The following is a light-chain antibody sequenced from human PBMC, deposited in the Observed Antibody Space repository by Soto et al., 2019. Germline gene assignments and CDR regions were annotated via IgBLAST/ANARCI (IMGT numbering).Light chain of an antibody. CDR1: SSDVGSYNL. CDR3: CSYAGSSTYVI. V-gene: IGLV2-23*02. CDR2: EVN. J-gene: IGLJ2*01. Sequence: QSALTQPASVSXXPGQSITISCTGTSSDVGSYNLVSWYQQHPGKAPKFMIYEVNKRPSGVSNRFSGSKSGNTASLTISGLQAEDEADYYCCSYAGSSTYVIFGGGTKVTVL.